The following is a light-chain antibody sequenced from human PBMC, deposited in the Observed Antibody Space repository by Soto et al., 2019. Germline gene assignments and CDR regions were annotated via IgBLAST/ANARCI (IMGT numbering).Light chain of an antibody. V-gene: IGKV1-5*03. J-gene: IGKJ1*01. Sequence: DIQMTQSPSTLSGSVGDRATITCRASQTIRSWLAWYQQKPGKAPKVXIYKASTLKSGVPSRFSGSGSGAEFTLTISSLQPDDFATYYCQHYNSYSEAFGQGTQVDIK. CDR1: QTIRSW. CDR2: KAS. CDR3: QHYNSYSEA.